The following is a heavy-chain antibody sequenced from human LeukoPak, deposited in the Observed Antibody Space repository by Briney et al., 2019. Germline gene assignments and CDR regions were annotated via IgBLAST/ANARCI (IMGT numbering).Heavy chain of an antibody. CDR2: INHSGST. CDR1: GGSFSGYY. J-gene: IGHJ6*03. V-gene: IGHV4-34*01. CDR3: ASHSRDGYSFRYYYYMDV. Sequence: SETLSLTCAVYGGSFSGYYWSWIRQPPGKGLEWIGEINHSGSTNYNPSLKSRVTISVDTSKNQFSLKLSSVTAADTAVYYCASHSRDGYSFRYYYYMDVWGKGTTVTVSS. D-gene: IGHD5-24*01.